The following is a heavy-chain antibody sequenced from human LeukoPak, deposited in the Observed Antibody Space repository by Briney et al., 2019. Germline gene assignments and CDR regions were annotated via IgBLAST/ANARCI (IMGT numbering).Heavy chain of an antibody. CDR2: IYYSGST. Sequence: PSETLSLTCTVSGGSISSYYWSWIRQPPGKGLEWIGYIYYSGSTNYNPSLKSRVTISVDTSKNQFSLKLSSVTAADTAVYYCASPPSDYWGQGTLVTVSS. V-gene: IGHV4-59*01. CDR3: ASPPSDY. J-gene: IGHJ4*02. CDR1: GGSISSYY.